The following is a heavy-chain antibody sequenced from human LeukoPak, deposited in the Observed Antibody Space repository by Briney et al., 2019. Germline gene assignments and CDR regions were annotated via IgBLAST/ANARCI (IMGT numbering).Heavy chain of an antibody. J-gene: IGHJ4*02. CDR2: ISGSGGST. CDR1: GFTFSSYA. V-gene: IGHV3-23*01. Sequence: PGGSLRLSCAASGFTFSSYAMSWVRQAPGKGLEWVSAISGSGGSTYYADSVKGQFTISRDNSKNTLYLQMNSLRAEDTAVYYCAKDLSGSSSWGDFDYWGQGTLVTVSS. CDR3: AKDLSGSSSWGDFDY. D-gene: IGHD6-13*01.